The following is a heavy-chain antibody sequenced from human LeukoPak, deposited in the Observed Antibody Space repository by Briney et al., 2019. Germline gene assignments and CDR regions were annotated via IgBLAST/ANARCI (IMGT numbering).Heavy chain of an antibody. CDR1: GYTFTGHY. V-gene: IGHV1-2*06. D-gene: IGHD1-26*01. CDR2: INPNSGDT. J-gene: IGHJ4*02. Sequence: ASVKVSCKAPGYTFTGHYLYWLRQAPGRGLEWMGRINPNSGDTKYADKFLGRVIMTRDTSTSTAYLELNGLRSDDTASYYCARDMWELPSDYYYDFWGQGTLVTVSS. CDR3: ARDMWELPSDYYYDF.